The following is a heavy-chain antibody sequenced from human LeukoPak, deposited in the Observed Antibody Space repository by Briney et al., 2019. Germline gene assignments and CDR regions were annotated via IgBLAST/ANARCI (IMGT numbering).Heavy chain of an antibody. J-gene: IGHJ6*03. D-gene: IGHD2-15*01. CDR3: ARVLRYCSGGNCYSGGLGYMDV. V-gene: IGHV3-23*01. CDR1: GFTFSSYA. CDR2: ISGSGGST. Sequence: GGSLRLSCAASGFTFSSYAMSWVRQAPGKGLEWVSAISGSGGSTYYAASVKGRFTISRDNSKNTLYLQMNSLRAEDTAVYYCARVLRYCSGGNCYSGGLGYMDVWGKGTTVTISS.